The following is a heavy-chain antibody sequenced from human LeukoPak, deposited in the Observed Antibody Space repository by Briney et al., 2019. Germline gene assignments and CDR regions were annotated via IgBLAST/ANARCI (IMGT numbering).Heavy chain of an antibody. D-gene: IGHD1-14*01. J-gene: IGHJ6*03. CDR2: ISGSGGST. V-gene: IGHV3-23*01. CDR3: AKDYTEPPYYYYYYYIDV. CDR1: GFTFSSYA. Sequence: GGSLRLSCAASGFTFSSYAMSWVRQAPGKGLEWVSAISGSGGSTYYADSVKGRFTISRDNSMNTLYLQMNSLRVEDTAVYYCAKDYTEPPYYYYYYYIDVWGKGTTVTFCS.